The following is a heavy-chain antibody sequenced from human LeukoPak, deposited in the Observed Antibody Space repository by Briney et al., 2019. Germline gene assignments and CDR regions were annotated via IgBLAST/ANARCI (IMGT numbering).Heavy chain of an antibody. V-gene: IGHV4-4*07. CDR2: IYTSGST. Sequence: SETLSLTCTVSGGSISTYYWSWIRQPAGKGLEWIGRIYTSGSTNYNPSLKSRVTISVDTSKNQFSLKLSSVTAADTAVYYCASPGIEYCSGGSCYRRPAKGYYGMDVWGQGTTVTVSS. D-gene: IGHD2-15*01. CDR3: ASPGIEYCSGGSCYRRPAKGYYGMDV. J-gene: IGHJ6*02. CDR1: GGSISTYY.